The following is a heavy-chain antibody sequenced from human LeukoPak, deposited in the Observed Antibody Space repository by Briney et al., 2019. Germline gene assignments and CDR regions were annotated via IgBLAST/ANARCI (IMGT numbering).Heavy chain of an antibody. CDR2: INHSGST. D-gene: IGHD6-13*01. J-gene: IGHJ4*02. Sequence: PSETLSLTCTVSGYSISSGYYWGWIRQPPGKGLEWSGEINHSGSTNYNPSLKSRVTISVDTSKNQFSLKLSSVTAADTAVYYCARQHSSWYYYNIRRLYYFDYWGQGTPVTVSS. V-gene: IGHV4-38-2*02. CDR1: GYSISSGYY. CDR3: ARQHSSWYYYNIRRLYYFDY.